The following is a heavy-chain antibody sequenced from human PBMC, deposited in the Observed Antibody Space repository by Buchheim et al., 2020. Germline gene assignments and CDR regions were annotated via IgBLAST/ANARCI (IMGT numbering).Heavy chain of an antibody. D-gene: IGHD1-1*01. CDR3: ASLKGRTGTGYGMDV. J-gene: IGHJ6*02. Sequence: EVQLVESGGGLVLPGGSLRLSCAVAGFTFSSFEMNWVRQAPGKGLEWVSYISSSGSTKYYADSVKGRFTISRDNAEHSMSLQMNSLRVEDTAAYYCASLKGRTGTGYGMDVWGQGTT. CDR1: GFTFSSFE. CDR2: ISSSGSTK. V-gene: IGHV3-48*03.